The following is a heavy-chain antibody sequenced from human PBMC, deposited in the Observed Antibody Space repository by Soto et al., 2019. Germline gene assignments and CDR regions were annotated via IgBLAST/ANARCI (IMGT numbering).Heavy chain of an antibody. CDR1: GASIRSTDYY. J-gene: IGHJ5*02. CDR2: VYYTGST. Sequence: PSETLSLTCTVSGASIRSTDYYWSWIRQAPGKGREWIGYVYYTGSTYYNPSLMSRLTISVDTSKHQFSLKLTSVTAAETAVYYCVRTAREGAVAPHWFDRWGQGTQVTVSS. D-gene: IGHD2-21*02. CDR3: VRTAREGAVAPHWFDR. V-gene: IGHV4-30-4*01.